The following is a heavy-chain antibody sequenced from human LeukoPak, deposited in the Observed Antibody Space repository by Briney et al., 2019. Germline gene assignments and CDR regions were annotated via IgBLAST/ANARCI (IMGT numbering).Heavy chain of an antibody. CDR2: ISYDGSNK. CDR3: ARDIGKKIFYYYYGMDV. CDR1: GFTFSDYG. J-gene: IGHJ6*02. V-gene: IGHV3-30*03. Sequence: GGSLRLSCAASGFTFSDYGMHWVRQAPGKGLEWVAVISYDGSNKYYADSVKGRFTISRDNSKNTLYLQMNSLKAEDTAVYYCARDIGKKIFYYYYGMDVWGQGTTVTVSS. D-gene: IGHD2-15*01.